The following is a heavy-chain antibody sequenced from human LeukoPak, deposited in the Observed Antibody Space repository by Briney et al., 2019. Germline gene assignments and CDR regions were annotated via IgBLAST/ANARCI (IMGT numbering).Heavy chain of an antibody. CDR1: GYTFTGYY. J-gene: IGHJ4*02. Sequence: AXVKVSCKASGYTFTGYYMHWVRQAPGQGLEWMGIINPSGGSTIYAQKFQGRVTMTRDTSTSTVYMELSSLRSEDTAVYYCARESQGFGYWGQGTLVTVSS. CDR2: INPSGGST. CDR3: ARESQGFGY. D-gene: IGHD3-16*01. V-gene: IGHV1-46*01.